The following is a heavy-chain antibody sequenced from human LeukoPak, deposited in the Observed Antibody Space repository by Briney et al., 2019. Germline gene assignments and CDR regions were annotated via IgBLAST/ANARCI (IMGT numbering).Heavy chain of an antibody. D-gene: IGHD2-2*01. J-gene: IGHJ4*02. CDR3: AKVLRTSPKVGVDY. V-gene: IGHV3-74*01. CDR1: GFTFSSYW. CDR2: INSDGSST. Sequence: GGSLRLSCAASGFTFSSYWMHWVRQAPGKGLLWVSRINSDGSSTSYADSVKGRFTISRDNAKNTLYLQMNSLRAEDTAVYYCAKVLRTSPKVGVDYWGQGTLVTVSS.